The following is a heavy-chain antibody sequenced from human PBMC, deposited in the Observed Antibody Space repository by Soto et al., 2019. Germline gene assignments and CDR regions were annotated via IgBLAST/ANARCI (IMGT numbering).Heavy chain of an antibody. J-gene: IGHJ5*02. V-gene: IGHV3-21*01. CDR1: GFTFSSYS. CDR2: ISSSSSYI. CDR3: ARTYGDYGSWFDP. D-gene: IGHD4-17*01. Sequence: GGSLRLSCAASGFTFSSYSMNWVRQAPGKGLEWVSSISSSSSYIYYADSVKGRFTISRDNAKNSLYLQMNSLRAEDTAVYYCARTYGDYGSWFDPWGQGTLVTVSS.